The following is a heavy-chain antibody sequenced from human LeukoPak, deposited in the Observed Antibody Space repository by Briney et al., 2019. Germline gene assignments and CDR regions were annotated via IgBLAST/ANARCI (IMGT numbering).Heavy chain of an antibody. CDR1: GFTFSNHA. CDR3: AQTPRPGDNYLGFFFDY. Sequence: GGSLRLSCVASGFTFSNHAMSWVRQAPGKGLEWVSSITGNGVGTHYADSVKGRFTISRDNSKNILYLQMNSLGVEDTAVYYCAQTPRPGDNYLGFFFDYWGQGSLVTVSS. V-gene: IGHV3-23*01. D-gene: IGHD3-10*01. J-gene: IGHJ4*02. CDR2: ITGNGVGT.